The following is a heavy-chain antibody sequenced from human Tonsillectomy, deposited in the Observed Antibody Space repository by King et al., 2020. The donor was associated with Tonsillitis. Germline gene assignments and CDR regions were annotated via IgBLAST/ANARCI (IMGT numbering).Heavy chain of an antibody. Sequence: VQLVESGGGLEKPGGSRRLSCAASGVTLSDGWMHWVRQAPGKGLEWVGRIKSEVDDGTTYYAAPVRGRFTISRDDSKNMLYLEMTTLKTEDTAVYYCSLHLRHPHYYHYYSLDVWGKGTTVTVSS. CDR2: IKSEVDDGTT. V-gene: IGHV3-15*06. J-gene: IGHJ6*03. CDR3: SLHLRHPHYYHYYSLDV. CDR1: GVTLSDGW.